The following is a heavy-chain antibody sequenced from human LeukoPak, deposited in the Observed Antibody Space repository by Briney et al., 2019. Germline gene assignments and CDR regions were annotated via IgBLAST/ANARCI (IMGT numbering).Heavy chain of an antibody. J-gene: IGHJ4*02. CDR3: AHALGPTYSDGRLF. CDR2: ITDSGGGT. CDR1: GFTFSHYV. Sequence: GGSLRLSCSASGFTFSHYVMSGVRQAPGKGLEWVSGITDSGGGTYYADSVKGRFIISRDNSKNTLYLQLNSLRAEDTAIYYCAHALGPTYSDGRLFWGQGTLVTVSS. D-gene: IGHD5-18*01. V-gene: IGHV3-23*01.